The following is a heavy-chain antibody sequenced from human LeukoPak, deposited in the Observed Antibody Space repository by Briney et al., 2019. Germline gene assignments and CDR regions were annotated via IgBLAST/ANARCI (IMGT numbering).Heavy chain of an antibody. CDR3: ARDFREYYYGSGTHYYYYGMDV. J-gene: IGHJ6*02. CDR2: IYYSGST. CDR1: GVSVTSGNYY. V-gene: IGHV4-30-4*01. D-gene: IGHD3-10*01. Sequence: TSETLSLTCTVSGVSVTSGNYYWSWIRQPPGKGLEWIGYIYYSGSTYYNPSLKSRVTISVDTSKNQFSLKLSSVTAADTAVYYCARDFREYYYGSGTHYYYYGMDVWGQGTTVTVSS.